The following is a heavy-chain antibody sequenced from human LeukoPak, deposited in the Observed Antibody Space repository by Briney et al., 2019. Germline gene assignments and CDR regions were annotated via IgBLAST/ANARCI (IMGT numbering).Heavy chain of an antibody. J-gene: IGHJ1*01. CDR1: GLSFSTSA. CDR3: ARSSDTRFGELVL. Sequence: GGSLRLSCAASGLSFSTSAMHWVRQAPGKGLEYVAAISSDGGSTYHADSVKGRFTISSDNSKNTLYLQMGSLRTEDMAMYDSARSSDTRFGELVLWGQGTLVTVSS. CDR2: ISSDGGST. D-gene: IGHD3-16*01. V-gene: IGHV3-64*02.